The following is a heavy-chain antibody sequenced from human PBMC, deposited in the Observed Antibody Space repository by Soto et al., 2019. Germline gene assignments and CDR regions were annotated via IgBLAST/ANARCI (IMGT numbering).Heavy chain of an antibody. J-gene: IGHJ4*02. V-gene: IGHV3-21*01. D-gene: IGHD5-12*01. CDR3: ARDLWGYDKAFDY. Sequence: GGSLRLSCAASGFTFSSYSMNWVRQAPGKGLEWVSSISSSSSYIYYADSVKGRFTISRDNAKNSLYLQMNSLRAEDTAVYYCARDLWGYDKAFDYWGQGTLVTVSS. CDR1: GFTFSSYS. CDR2: ISSSSSYI.